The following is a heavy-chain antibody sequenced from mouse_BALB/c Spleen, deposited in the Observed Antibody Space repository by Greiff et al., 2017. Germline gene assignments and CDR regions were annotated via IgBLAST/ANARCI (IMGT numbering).Heavy chain of an antibody. CDR1: GFSLTSYG. CDR2: IWAGGST. Sequence: VKLVESGPGLMAPSQSLSITCTVSGFSLTSYGVHWVRQPPGKGLEWLGVIWAGGSTNYNSALMSRLSISKDNSKSQVFLKMNSLQTDDTAMYYLARDRREYRYDYWFAYWGQGTLVTVSA. D-gene: IGHD2-14*01. CDR3: ARDRREYRYDYWFAY. J-gene: IGHJ3*01. V-gene: IGHV2-9*02.